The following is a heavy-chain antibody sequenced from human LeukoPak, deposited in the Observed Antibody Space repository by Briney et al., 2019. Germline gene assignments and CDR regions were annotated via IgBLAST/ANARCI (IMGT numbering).Heavy chain of an antibody. CDR1: GGSISSYY. CDR3: ARGPYYFDY. CDR2: ISYSGST. Sequence: SETLSLTCTVSGGSISSYYWSWIRQPPGKGLEWIGYISYSGSTDYNPSLKSRVTISLDTSKNQFSLRLSSVTAADTAVYYCARGPYYFDYWGQGTLVTVSS. J-gene: IGHJ4*02. V-gene: IGHV4-59*01.